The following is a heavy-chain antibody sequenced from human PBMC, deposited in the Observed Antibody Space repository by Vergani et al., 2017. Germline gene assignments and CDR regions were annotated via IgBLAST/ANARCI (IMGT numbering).Heavy chain of an antibody. Sequence: QVQLQESGPGLVKPSQTLSLTCSVSGDSISSGVYYWNWLRQHPGKGLEWIGYIYSTGSTHHNPSLRRRINMSVDTSKNQFSLKLNSVTAADTAMCYCARRGGYDEGDAFRIGYFDSWGPGILVTVSS. V-gene: IGHV4-31*03. CDR3: ARRGGYDEGDAFRIGYFDS. CDR2: IYSTGST. CDR1: GDSISSGVYY. D-gene: IGHD3-22*01. J-gene: IGHJ4*02.